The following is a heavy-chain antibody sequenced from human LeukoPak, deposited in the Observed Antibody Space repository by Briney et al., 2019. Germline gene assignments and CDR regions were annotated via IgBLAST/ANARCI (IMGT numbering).Heavy chain of an antibody. Sequence: ASVKVSCKASGYTFTGYYMHWVRQAPGQGLEWMGWINPNTGGTNYAQKFQGRVTMTRDASISTAYMELSGLRYDDTAVYYCATGGAYRDAFDIWGQGTMVTVSS. CDR3: ATGGAYRDAFDI. D-gene: IGHD3-10*01. V-gene: IGHV1-2*02. CDR2: INPNTGGT. CDR1: GYTFTGYY. J-gene: IGHJ3*02.